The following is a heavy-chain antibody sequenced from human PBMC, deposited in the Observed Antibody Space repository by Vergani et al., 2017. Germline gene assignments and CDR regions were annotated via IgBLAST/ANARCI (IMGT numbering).Heavy chain of an antibody. CDR1: GGTFSSYA. D-gene: IGHD2-2*01. V-gene: IGHV1-69*01. Sequence: QVQLVQSGAEVKKPGSSVKVSCKASGGTFSSYAISWVRQAPGQGLEWMGGIIPIFGTANYAQKFQGRVTITADESTSTAYMERSSVRSEDTALYYCATNDCSSTSCAYYYYYYMDVWGKGTTVTVSS. CDR3: ATNDCSSTSCAYYYYYYMDV. CDR2: IIPIFGTA. J-gene: IGHJ6*03.